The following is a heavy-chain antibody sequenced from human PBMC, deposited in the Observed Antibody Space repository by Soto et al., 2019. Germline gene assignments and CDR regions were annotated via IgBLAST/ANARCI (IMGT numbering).Heavy chain of an antibody. D-gene: IGHD3-10*01. CDR3: ARVSGSYYSGMDV. CDR2: IYHSVST. J-gene: IGHJ6*02. V-gene: IGHV4-4*02. CDR1: GGSISSSNW. Sequence: QVQLQESGPGLVKPSGTLSLTCAVSGGSISSSNWWSWVRQPPGKGLEWIGEIYHSVSTNYNPSLKRRVNVAVDKSKTQFSLKLSSVTAADTAVYYCARVSGSYYSGMDVWGQGTTVTVSS.